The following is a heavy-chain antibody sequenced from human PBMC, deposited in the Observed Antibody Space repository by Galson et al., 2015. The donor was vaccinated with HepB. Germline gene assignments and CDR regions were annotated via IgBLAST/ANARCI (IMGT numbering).Heavy chain of an antibody. J-gene: IGHJ6*02. Sequence: CAISGDSVSSNSAAWNWIRQSPSRGLEWLGRTYYRSKWYNDYAVSVKSRITINPDTSKNQFSLQLNSVTPEDTAVYYCARDPCGGDCYSLYYYGMDVWGQGTTVTVSS. D-gene: IGHD2-21*02. V-gene: IGHV6-1*01. CDR1: GDSVSSNSAA. CDR3: ARDPCGGDCYSLYYYGMDV. CDR2: TYYRSKWYN.